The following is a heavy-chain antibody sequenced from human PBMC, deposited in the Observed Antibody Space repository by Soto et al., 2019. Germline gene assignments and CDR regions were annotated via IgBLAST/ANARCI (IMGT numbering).Heavy chain of an antibody. D-gene: IGHD4-17*01. Sequence: QMQLVQSGPEVKKPGTSVKVSCKASGFTFSSSIVQWVRQARGQRLEWIGWIVVGSGHTNYEQKFQERVTITRDMSTSTAYMELSSLRSEDTAVYYCAAPDFGDYWYIDLWGRGTLVTVSS. J-gene: IGHJ2*01. CDR1: GFTFSSSI. CDR3: AAPDFGDYWYIDL. V-gene: IGHV1-58*01. CDR2: IVVGSGHT.